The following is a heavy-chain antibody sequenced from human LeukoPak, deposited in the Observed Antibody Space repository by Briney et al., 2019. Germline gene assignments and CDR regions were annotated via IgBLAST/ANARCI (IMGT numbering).Heavy chain of an antibody. Sequence: GGSLRLSCAASGFTFSSYGMHWVRQAPGKGLEWVAVISYDGSNKYYADSVKGRFNISRDNSKNTLYLKMNSLRVEDTAVYYCAKDLNYDVLGGDDAFDIWGQGTMVIVSS. V-gene: IGHV3-30*18. CDR1: GFTFSSYG. D-gene: IGHD3-9*01. J-gene: IGHJ3*02. CDR2: ISYDGSNK. CDR3: AKDLNYDVLGGDDAFDI.